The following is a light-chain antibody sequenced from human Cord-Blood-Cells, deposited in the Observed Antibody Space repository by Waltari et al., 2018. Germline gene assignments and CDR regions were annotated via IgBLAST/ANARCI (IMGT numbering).Light chain of an antibody. Sequence: DVVMTQSTLSLPVTLGPPAAISCRSSQSLVYSDGNTYLNWFHQRLGQSPRRLIYKVSNRDSGVPDRFSVSGSGTDFTLKISRVEAEDVGVYDCMQGTHWPQTFGQGTKVEIK. V-gene: IGKV2-30*01. CDR2: KVS. CDR1: QSLVYSDGNTY. CDR3: MQGTHWPQT. J-gene: IGKJ1*01.